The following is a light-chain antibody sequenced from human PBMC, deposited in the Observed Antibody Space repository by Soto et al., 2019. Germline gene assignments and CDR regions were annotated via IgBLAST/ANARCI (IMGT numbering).Light chain of an antibody. CDR2: GAS. V-gene: IGKV3-20*01. CDR3: QHYGNSPALA. J-gene: IGKJ4*01. Sequence: EIVLTQSPGTLSLSPGERATLSCRASQNVRNNYLAWYQQKPGQAPRLIFYGASSRTAGIPDRFSGSGSGTDFTLTSSRLEPEDFAVYYCQHYGNSPALAFGGGTKVEIK. CDR1: QNVRNNY.